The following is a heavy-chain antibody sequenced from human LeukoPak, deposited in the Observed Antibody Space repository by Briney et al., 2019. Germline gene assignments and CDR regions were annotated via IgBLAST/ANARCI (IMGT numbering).Heavy chain of an antibody. Sequence: PSETHSLTCSVSGGSINTYYWNWIRQPPGKGLEWIGYKTYSGITNYNPSLKSRITISIDTSKNQFSLKLSSVTAAGTAVYYCARSGDSHVYYFDYWGQGTPVTVSS. D-gene: IGHD1-26*01. CDR2: KTYSGIT. CDR1: GGSINTYY. CDR3: ARSGDSHVYYFDY. J-gene: IGHJ4*02. V-gene: IGHV4-59*08.